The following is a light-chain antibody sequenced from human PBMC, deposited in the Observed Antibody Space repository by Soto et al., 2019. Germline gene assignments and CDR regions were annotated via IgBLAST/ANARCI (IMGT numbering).Light chain of an antibody. CDR2: ENN. J-gene: IGLJ1*01. Sequence: QSVLTQPPSVSAAPGQKVTISCSGSSSNIGNNYVSWYQQLPGTAPKLLIYENNKRPSGIPDRFSGSKSGTLATLGITGLQTGDEADYYCGTWDSSLSAGGVFGTGTKLTVL. V-gene: IGLV1-51*02. CDR3: GTWDSSLSAGGV. CDR1: SSNIGNNY.